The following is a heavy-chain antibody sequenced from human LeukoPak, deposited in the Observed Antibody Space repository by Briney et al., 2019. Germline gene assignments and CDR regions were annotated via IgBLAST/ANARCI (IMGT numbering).Heavy chain of an antibody. CDR2: ISGSGGST. D-gene: IGHD1-1*01. CDR3: AKDLSAYNWKSWFDP. Sequence: GGSLRLSCAASGFTFSSYAMSWVRQAPGKGLEWVSAISGSGGSTYYADSVKGRFTISRDNSKSTLYLQMNSLRAEDTAVYYCAKDLSAYNWKSWFDPWGQGTLVTVSS. V-gene: IGHV3-23*01. CDR1: GFTFSSYA. J-gene: IGHJ5*02.